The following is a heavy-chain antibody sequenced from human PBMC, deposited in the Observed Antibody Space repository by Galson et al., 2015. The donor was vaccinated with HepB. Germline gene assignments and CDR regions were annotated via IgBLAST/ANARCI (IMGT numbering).Heavy chain of an antibody. CDR1: GFTFDDYG. V-gene: IGHV3-20*04. J-gene: IGHJ6*02. Sequence: SLRLSCAASGFTFDDYGMSWVRQGPGKGLDWVSSINWSGGTTDYADSVKGRFTISRDNANNSLYLEMNSLRAEDTALYYCVRVTVTGEYYYGMDVWGQGTTVTVSS. CDR3: VRVTVTGEYYYGMDV. D-gene: IGHD6-19*01. CDR2: INWSGGTT.